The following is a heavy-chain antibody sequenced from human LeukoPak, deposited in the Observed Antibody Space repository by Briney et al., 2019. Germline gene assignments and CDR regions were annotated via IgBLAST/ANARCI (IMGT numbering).Heavy chain of an antibody. J-gene: IGHJ4*02. V-gene: IGHV3-30*18. CDR2: ISYDGSIK. CDR3: AKDRTAGYDGLVDY. D-gene: IGHD5-12*01. CDR1: GFTFSNYG. Sequence: VGCLRLSCAASGFTFSNYGMHWVRQAPGKGLEWVAVISYDGSIKYYTDSVKGRFTISRDNSKNTLYLQMNSLRAEDTAVYYCAKDRTAGYDGLVDYWGQGTLVTVSS.